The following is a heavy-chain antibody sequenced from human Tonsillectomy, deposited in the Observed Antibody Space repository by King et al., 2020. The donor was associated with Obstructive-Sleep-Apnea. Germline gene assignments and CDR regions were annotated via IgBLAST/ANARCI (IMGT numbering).Heavy chain of an antibody. CDR3: ARHVWHYDTSGNYYDC. Sequence: LHSSGRGLVKRSETLSLTCTVSGGSLSSYYWRWIRQPAGKGLDWIGYIYSSGSTNYNPSLKSGVTISDDTSKKQFSLKLSSVTAADTAVYYCARHVWHYDTSGNYYDCWGQGTLVTVSS. V-gene: IGHV4-59*08. CDR1: GGSLSSYY. CDR2: IYSSGST. J-gene: IGHJ4*02. D-gene: IGHD3-22*01.